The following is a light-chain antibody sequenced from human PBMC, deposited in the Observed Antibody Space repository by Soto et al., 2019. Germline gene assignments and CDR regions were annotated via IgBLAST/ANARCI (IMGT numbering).Light chain of an antibody. Sequence: SFLAHPRSSSVTPGHRFTIACSGSTSNIGSNSVNWYQQLPGTAPKLLLYSSDRRPSGVPDRFSGSKSGTSASLAINGLQPADEADYSCAAWDESLNGWVFGGGTQMTAL. CDR2: SSD. CDR3: AAWDESLNGWV. J-gene: IGLJ3*02. CDR1: TSNIGSNS. V-gene: IGLV1-44*01.